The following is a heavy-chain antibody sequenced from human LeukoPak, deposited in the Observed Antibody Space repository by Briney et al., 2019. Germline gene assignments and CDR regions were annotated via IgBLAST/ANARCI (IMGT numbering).Heavy chain of an antibody. J-gene: IGHJ3*02. V-gene: IGHV1-2*02. CDR1: GYTFTGYY. Sequence: ASVKVSCKASGYTFTGYYMHWVRQAPGQGLEWMGWINPNSGGTNYAQKFQGRVTMTRDTSISTAYMELSRLRSDDTAVYYCARRYTVTNDAFDIWGQGTMVTVSS. D-gene: IGHD4-17*01. CDR3: ARRYTVTNDAFDI. CDR2: INPNSGGT.